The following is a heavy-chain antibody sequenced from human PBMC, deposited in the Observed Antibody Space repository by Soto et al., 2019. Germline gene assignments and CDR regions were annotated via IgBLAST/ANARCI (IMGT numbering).Heavy chain of an antibody. J-gene: IGHJ4*02. Sequence: GGSLRLSCLASGFIFRSYAMHWVRQAPGKGLEWVAVITYDGANGYYADSVRGRFAISRDNSKSTLFLQMNSLRPEDTAVYYCARAFSGSSPNFDYWGQGXLVTVSS. CDR3: ARAFSGSSPNFDY. CDR2: ITYDGANG. CDR1: GFIFRSYA. D-gene: IGHD1-26*01. V-gene: IGHV3-30*09.